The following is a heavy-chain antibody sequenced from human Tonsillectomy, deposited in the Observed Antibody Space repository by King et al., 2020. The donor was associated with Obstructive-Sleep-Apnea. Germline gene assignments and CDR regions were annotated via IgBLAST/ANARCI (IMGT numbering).Heavy chain of an antibody. J-gene: IGHJ4*02. Sequence: VQLVQSGGGVVQPGRSLRLSCAASGFTFSSYPMHWGRQAPGKGLEWVAVISYDGDNKYYADSVKGRFTISRDNSKNTRYLQMNSLRAEDTAVYYCARDWYYYASGSPDYWGQGTLVTVSS. CDR1: GFTFSSYP. V-gene: IGHV3-30*04. D-gene: IGHD3-10*01. CDR3: ARDWYYYASGSPDY. CDR2: ISYDGDNK.